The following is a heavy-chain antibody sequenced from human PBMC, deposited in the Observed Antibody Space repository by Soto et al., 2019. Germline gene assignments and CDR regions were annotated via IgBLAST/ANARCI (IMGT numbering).Heavy chain of an antibody. D-gene: IGHD6-13*01. CDR1: GFTFANYG. CDR3: AKKLTDIGAAGREADS. CDR2: VSHDGSYT. V-gene: IGHV3-30*18. Sequence: QVQLVESGGGVVQPGRSLRLSCAASGFTFANYGIHWVRQAPGKGLEWVAVVSHDGSYTYYADSVKGRFTVSRDDSKRAVYLQMSSLRAEDTAVYYCAKKLTDIGAAGREADSWGQGILVTVSS. J-gene: IGHJ4*02.